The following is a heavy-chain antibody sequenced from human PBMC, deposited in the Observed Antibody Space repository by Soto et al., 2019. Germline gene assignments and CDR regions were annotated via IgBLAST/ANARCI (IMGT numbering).Heavy chain of an antibody. J-gene: IGHJ3*02. CDR2: IYYSGST. CDR1: GGSLSSGGYY. V-gene: IGHV4-31*03. Sequence: SETLSLTCTVSGGSLSSGGYYWSWIRQHPGKGLEWIGYIYYSGSTYYNPSLKSRVTISVDTSKNQFSLKLSSVTAADTAVYYCARAELGGYCSSTSCPPDAFDIWGQGTMVTVSS. D-gene: IGHD2-2*01. CDR3: ARAELGGYCSSTSCPPDAFDI.